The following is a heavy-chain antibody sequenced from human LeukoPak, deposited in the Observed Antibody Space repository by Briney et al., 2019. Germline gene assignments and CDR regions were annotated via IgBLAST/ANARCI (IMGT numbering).Heavy chain of an antibody. CDR1: GFTFSSYS. D-gene: IGHD5-18*01. J-gene: IGHJ4*02. Sequence: GGSLRLSCAASGFTFSSYSMNWVRQAPGKGLECVSYISSSSSTIYYADSVKGRFAISRDNAKNSLYLQMNSLRAEDTAVYYCARDLYSVGNSYLYWGQGTLVTVSS. CDR3: ARDLYSVGNSYLY. CDR2: ISSSSSTI. V-gene: IGHV3-48*04.